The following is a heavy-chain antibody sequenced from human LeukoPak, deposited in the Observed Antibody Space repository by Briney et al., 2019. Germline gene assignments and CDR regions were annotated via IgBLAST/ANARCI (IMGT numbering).Heavy chain of an antibody. CDR1: GFTFSSYW. J-gene: IGHJ4*02. Sequence: GGSLRLSCAASGFTFSSYWMYWVRHAPGKGPVWVARINTDGSSLNYADSVKGRFTISRDNAKNTLYLQMNGLGAEDTAVYYCARRINYYDSSGYYYVRYFDSWGQGTLVAVSS. CDR3: ARRINYYDSSGYYYVRYFDS. CDR2: INTDGSSL. D-gene: IGHD3-22*01. V-gene: IGHV3-74*01.